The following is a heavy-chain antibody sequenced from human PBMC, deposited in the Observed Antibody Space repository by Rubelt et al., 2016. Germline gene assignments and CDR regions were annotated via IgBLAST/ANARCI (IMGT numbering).Heavy chain of an antibody. J-gene: IGHJ4*02. Sequence: EVQLVESGGGLVQPGGSLRLSCAASGFTFSSYSMNWVRQAPGKGLEWVSSISSSSTYIYYAVSVKGRFTSSRDNAKNSLYLQMTSLRAEDTAVYYCARDGGLRLVDYWGQGTLVTVSS. CDR3: ARDGGLRLVDY. V-gene: IGHV3-21*01. D-gene: IGHD5-12*01. CDR1: GFTFSSYS. CDR2: ISSSSTYI.